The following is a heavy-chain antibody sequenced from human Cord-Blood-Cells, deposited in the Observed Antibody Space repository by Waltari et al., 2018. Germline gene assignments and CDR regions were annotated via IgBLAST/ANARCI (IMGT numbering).Heavy chain of an antibody. V-gene: IGHV1-69*01. D-gene: IGHD2-2*01. CDR2: IIPIFGTA. CDR3: ARGLCSSTSCYAGDFQH. J-gene: IGHJ1*01. Sequence: QVQLVQSGAEVKKPGSSVKVSCMASGGTFSSYAISWVRQAPGQGLEWMGGIIPIFGTANYAQKFQGRVTITADESTSTAYMELSSLRSEDTAVYYCARGLCSSTSCYAGDFQHWGQGTLVTVSS. CDR1: GGTFSSYA.